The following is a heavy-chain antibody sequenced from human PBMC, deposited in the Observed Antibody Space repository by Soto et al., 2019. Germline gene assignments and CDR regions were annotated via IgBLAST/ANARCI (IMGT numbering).Heavy chain of an antibody. J-gene: IGHJ6*02. CDR3: ARISSSEYCSGVNCRYYYGMDV. CDR1: GFSLSTSGVG. V-gene: IGHV2-70*11. CDR2: IDWDDDK. D-gene: IGHD2-15*01. Sequence: SGPTLVNPTQTLTLTCTFSGFSLSTSGVGVGWIRQPPGKALEWLARIDWDDDKYYSTSLKTRLTISKDTSNNQVVLTMTNMDPVDTATYFCARISSSEYCSGVNCRYYYGMDVWGQGTTVTVSS.